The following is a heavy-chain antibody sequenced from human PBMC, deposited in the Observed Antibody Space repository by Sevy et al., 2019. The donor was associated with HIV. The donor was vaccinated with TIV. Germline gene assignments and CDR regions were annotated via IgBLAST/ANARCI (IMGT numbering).Heavy chain of an antibody. Sequence: GGSLRLSCAASGFTFSYFSMHWVRQAPGKGLERVATISYDANNDHYADSVKGRFTISRDNSNNALYLQINNLRADDTAVYFCALERLTSNVAEYFHNWGQGTLVVVSS. CDR3: ALERLTSNVAEYFHN. J-gene: IGHJ1*01. CDR2: ISYDANND. CDR1: GFTFSYFS. D-gene: IGHD1-1*01. V-gene: IGHV3-30-3*01.